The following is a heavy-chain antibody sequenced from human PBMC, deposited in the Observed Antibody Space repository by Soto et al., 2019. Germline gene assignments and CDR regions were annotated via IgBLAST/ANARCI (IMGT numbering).Heavy chain of an antibody. J-gene: IGHJ6*02. D-gene: IGHD4-17*01. Sequence: LSLTCAVYGGSFSGYYWSWIRQPPGRGLEWIGEINHSGSTNYNPSLKSRVTISVDTSKNQFSLRLGSVTAADTAVYYCARGSPTTQTSYYYGMDVWGQGTTVTVSS. V-gene: IGHV4-34*01. CDR2: INHSGST. CDR3: ARGSPTTQTSYYYGMDV. CDR1: GGSFSGYY.